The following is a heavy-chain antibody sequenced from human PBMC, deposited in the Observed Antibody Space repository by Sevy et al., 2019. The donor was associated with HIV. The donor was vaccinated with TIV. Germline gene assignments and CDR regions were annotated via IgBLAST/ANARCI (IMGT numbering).Heavy chain of an antibody. J-gene: IGHJ3*02. CDR2: IIPIFGTA. CDR1: GGTFSSYA. D-gene: IGHD3-10*01. CDR3: ARGSGGSGSYYIPNAFDI. Sequence: ASVNVSCKASGGTFSSYAISWVRQAPGQGLEWMGGIIPIFGTANYAQKFQGRVTITADETTSTAYMELSSLRSEDTAVYYCARGSGGSGSYYIPNAFDIWGQGTMVTVSS. V-gene: IGHV1-69*13.